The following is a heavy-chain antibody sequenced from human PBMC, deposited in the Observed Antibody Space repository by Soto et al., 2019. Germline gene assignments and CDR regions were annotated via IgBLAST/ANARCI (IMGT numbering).Heavy chain of an antibody. CDR2: IGGSGGNT. D-gene: IGHD4-4*01. CDR3: ARVASDYINSADH. V-gene: IGHV3-23*01. CDR1: GFSFNAYA. J-gene: IGHJ4*02. Sequence: EVQLLESGGGLVQPGGSLRLSWAASGFSFNAYAMTWVRQAPGKGLEWVSAIGGSGGNTYYAASVKGRFTISRDNSKDTVDLEMNRLRVDDTAVYFCARVASDYINSADHWGQGILVTVSS.